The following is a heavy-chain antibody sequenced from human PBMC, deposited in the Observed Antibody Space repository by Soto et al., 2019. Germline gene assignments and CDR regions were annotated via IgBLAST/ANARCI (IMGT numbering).Heavy chain of an antibody. CDR1: GGSFSGYY. Sequence: QVQLQQWGAGLLKPSETLSLTCAVYGGSFSGYYWSWIRQPPGKGLEWIGEIKHSGSTNYNPSLKCRVTISVDTSKNQFCMKLSSVTAADTAVYYCARVVGYYYYYGMDVWGQGTTVTVSS. D-gene: IGHD2-21*01. CDR2: IKHSGST. V-gene: IGHV4-34*01. J-gene: IGHJ6*02. CDR3: ARVVGYYYYYGMDV.